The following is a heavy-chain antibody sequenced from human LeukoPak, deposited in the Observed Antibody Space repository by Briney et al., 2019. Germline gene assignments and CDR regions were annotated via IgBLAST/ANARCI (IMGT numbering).Heavy chain of an antibody. CDR2: ISSTSSTI. CDR3: ARARGVDY. V-gene: IGHV3-48*02. J-gene: IGHJ4*02. Sequence: GGSLRLSCAASGFTFSSYTMNWVRQAPGKGLECVSSISSTSSTIYYADSVKGRFTISRDNAKNSLYPQMNSLRDEDTAVYYCARARGVDYWGQGTLVTVSP. CDR1: GFTFSSYT.